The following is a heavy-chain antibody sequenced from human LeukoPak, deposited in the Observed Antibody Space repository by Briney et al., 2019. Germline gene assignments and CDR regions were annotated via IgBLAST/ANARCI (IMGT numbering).Heavy chain of an antibody. J-gene: IGHJ4*02. CDR1: GGSISSSNYY. D-gene: IGHD2-2*01. Sequence: PETLSLTCTVSGGSISSSNYYWGWIRQPPGKGLEWIASIHYSETTYYNPSLKSRVTISVDTSKNHFFLKLSSVTAADTAVYYCARGPTYQPIDFWGQGTLVTVSS. CDR2: IHYSETT. CDR3: ARGPTYQPIDF. V-gene: IGHV4-39*02.